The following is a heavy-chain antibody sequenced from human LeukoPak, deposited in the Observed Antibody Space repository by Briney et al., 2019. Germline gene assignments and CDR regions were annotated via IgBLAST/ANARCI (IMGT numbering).Heavy chain of an antibody. J-gene: IGHJ4*02. V-gene: IGHV3-9*01. CDR1: GFTFDDYA. D-gene: IGHD4-17*01. Sequence: PGGSLRLSCAASGFTFDDYAMHWVRQAPGKGLEWVSGISWNSGSIAYADSVKGRFTISRDNSKNTLYLQMNSLRAEDTAVYYCNLGYDYGDYYGDYWGQGTLVTVSS. CDR2: ISWNSGSI. CDR3: NLGYDYGDYYGDY.